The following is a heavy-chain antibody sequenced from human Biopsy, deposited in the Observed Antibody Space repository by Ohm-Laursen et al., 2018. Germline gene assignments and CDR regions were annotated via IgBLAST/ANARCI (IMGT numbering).Heavy chain of an antibody. CDR1: GVSINGGRYY. CDR3: ARLGSGDYFPTFFDF. J-gene: IGHJ4*02. V-gene: IGHV4-31*03. D-gene: IGHD5-12*01. Sequence: TLSLTCTVSGVSINGGRYYWNWICPDPGKGLEWIGNIFYSTNTYYNPTLKGRVTISVDTSKNQFSLKLSSVTAADAAVYYCARLGSGDYFPTFFDFWGQGTLVTVSS. CDR2: IFYSTNT.